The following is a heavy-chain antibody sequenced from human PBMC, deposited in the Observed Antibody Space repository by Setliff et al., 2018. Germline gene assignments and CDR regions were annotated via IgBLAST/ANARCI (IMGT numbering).Heavy chain of an antibody. V-gene: IGHV4-34*01. CDR1: GGTFSYYY. Sequence: PSETLSLTCAAHGGTFSYYYWTWIRQPPGKGLEWIGENNHSGSAKYRPSLGSRVTISVDTSNNQVSLTLTSVTAADTAVYYCARGRNVAARLLDTWGQGTLVTLL. J-gene: IGHJ5*02. CDR2: NNHSGSA. D-gene: IGHD6-6*01. CDR3: ARGRNVAARLLDT.